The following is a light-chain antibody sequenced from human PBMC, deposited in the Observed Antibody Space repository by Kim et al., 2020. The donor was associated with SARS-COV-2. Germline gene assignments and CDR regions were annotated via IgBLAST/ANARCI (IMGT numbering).Light chain of an antibody. J-gene: IGLJ3*02. V-gene: IGLV1-51*01. CDR2: ANE. CDR3: GSWDDMNGDV. Sequence: QSVLTQPPSVSAAPGQKVTISCSGSSSNIGKFPVSWYQQVPGTAPKLLIYANEKRPSGIPDRFSASRSGTSNTLVITGLQTGDEADYYCGSWDDMNGDVFGGGTQLTV. CDR1: SSNIGKFP.